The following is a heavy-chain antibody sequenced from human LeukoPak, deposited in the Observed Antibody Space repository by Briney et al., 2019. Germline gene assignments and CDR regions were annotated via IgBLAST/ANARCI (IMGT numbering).Heavy chain of an antibody. CDR3: ARTEYYYDRSGYFFDY. CDR1: GDSISSGRYY. CDR2: IYNSGST. D-gene: IGHD3-22*01. Sequence: SPSETLSLTCTVPGDSISSGRYYWSWIRQHPGKGLEWIGYIYNSGSTYYNASLRSRITISADTSKNQFSLKLNSVTAADTAIYYCARTEYYYDRSGYFFDYWGQGTLVTVSS. V-gene: IGHV4-31*03. J-gene: IGHJ4*02.